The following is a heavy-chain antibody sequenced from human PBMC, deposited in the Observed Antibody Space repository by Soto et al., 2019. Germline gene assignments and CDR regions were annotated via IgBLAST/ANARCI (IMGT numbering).Heavy chain of an antibody. CDR3: AKREHQY. V-gene: IGHV3-23*01. Sequence: GSLRLSCAASGFTFSSFGMSWVRQTPGQGLEWVSAISGSGGTTYYADSVKGRFTISRDNSNNTLFLQMNSLRVDDTAVYYCAKREHQYWGQGTLVTVSS. J-gene: IGHJ4*02. CDR2: ISGSGGTT. CDR1: GFTFSSFG.